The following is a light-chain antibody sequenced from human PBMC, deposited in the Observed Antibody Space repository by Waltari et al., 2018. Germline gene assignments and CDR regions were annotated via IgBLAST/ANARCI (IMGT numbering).Light chain of an antibody. Sequence: SGLTQSPSVSGPPGLRFTISCSRDTANICSNNRNWYQQIPGTAPKLLIYRNSERPSGVPDRFSGSKSGTSASLAISGLQSEDEAEYYCSAWDDSVHVFGTGTRVTVL. CDR1: TANICSNN. J-gene: IGLJ1*01. CDR3: SAWDDSVHV. V-gene: IGLV1-44*01. CDR2: RNS.